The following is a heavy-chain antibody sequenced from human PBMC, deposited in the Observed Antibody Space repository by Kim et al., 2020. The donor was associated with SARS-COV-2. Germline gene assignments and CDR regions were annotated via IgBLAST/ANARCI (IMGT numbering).Heavy chain of an antibody. Sequence: GGSLRLSCAASGFTFRIYGMHWVRQAPGKGLDWVACISYDGSNKYYAESVMGRFTISRDNSKNTLYRKMNSLRAEETAVYYCAKDGGYCGGDCYPYYYYGMDVWGQGTPVTVSS. CDR2: ISYDGSNK. V-gene: IGHV3-30*18. J-gene: IGHJ6*02. CDR1: GFTFRIYG. D-gene: IGHD2-21*02. CDR3: AKDGGYCGGDCYPYYYYGMDV.